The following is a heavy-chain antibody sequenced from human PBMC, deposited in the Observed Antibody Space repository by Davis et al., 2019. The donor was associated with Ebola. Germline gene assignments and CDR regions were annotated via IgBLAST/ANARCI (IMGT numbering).Heavy chain of an antibody. V-gene: IGHV3-23*01. J-gene: IGHJ4*02. D-gene: IGHD2-21*01. CDR1: GFTFTSFA. Sequence: GESLKISCAASGFTFTSFAMSWVRQAPGKGLEWVSSISESATSTYYADSVKGRFTISRDNSKNTLYLQMNSLRAEDTAVYYCARDRSILVVANFDSWGQGTLVTVSS. CDR3: ARDRSILVVANFDS. CDR2: ISESATST.